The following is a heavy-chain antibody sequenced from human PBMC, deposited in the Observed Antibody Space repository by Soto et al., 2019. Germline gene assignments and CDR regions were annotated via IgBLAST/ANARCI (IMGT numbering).Heavy chain of an antibody. CDR3: AAINYDIFTGFFSDY. Sequence: QVQVVESGGGVVQPGRSPRLSCAASGFTFSDYGIHWVRQAPGKGLEWVALIWHDGSNEYYADSVKGRFTISRDNSKNTAYLQMDSLGVEDTAVYYCAAINYDIFTGFFSDYWGQGTLVTVSS. J-gene: IGHJ4*02. CDR1: GFTFSDYG. D-gene: IGHD3-9*01. CDR2: IWHDGSNE. V-gene: IGHV3-33*01.